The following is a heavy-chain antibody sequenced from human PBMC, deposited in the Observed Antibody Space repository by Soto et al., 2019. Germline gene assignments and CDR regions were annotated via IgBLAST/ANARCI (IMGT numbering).Heavy chain of an antibody. D-gene: IGHD3-10*01. CDR3: ARAGPATYYYRSASRQHPNGFDP. V-gene: IGHV4-34*01. Sequence: QVQLQQWGAGLLKPSETLSLTCAVYGGSFSGYYLSWIRQPPGKGLEWIGEINHSGSTNYNPSLNTSLTLSVDTPKTQFALTLSSVTAPNTAVYYCARAGPATYYYRSASRQHPNGFDPWGQGTLVTVSS. CDR2: INHSGST. CDR1: GGSFSGYY. J-gene: IGHJ5*02.